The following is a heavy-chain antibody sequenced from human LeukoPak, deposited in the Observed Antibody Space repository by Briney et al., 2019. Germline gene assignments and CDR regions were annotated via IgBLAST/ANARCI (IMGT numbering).Heavy chain of an antibody. CDR2: ISGSGGST. Sequence: GGSLRLSCAASGFTFSSYAMSWVRQAPGKGLEWVSAISGSGGSTYYADSVKGRFTISRDNSKNTLYLQMNSLRAEDTAVYYCAKDWAVVVAAARYFDYWGQGTLVTASS. D-gene: IGHD2-15*01. J-gene: IGHJ4*02. CDR1: GFTFSSYA. CDR3: AKDWAVVVAAARYFDY. V-gene: IGHV3-23*01.